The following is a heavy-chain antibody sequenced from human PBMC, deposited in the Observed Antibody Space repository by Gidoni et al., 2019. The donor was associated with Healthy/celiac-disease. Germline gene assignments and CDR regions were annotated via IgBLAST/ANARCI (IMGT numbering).Heavy chain of an antibody. J-gene: IGHJ4*02. Sequence: EVQLVESGGGLVQPGGSLRLSCAASGFTFSSYAMHWVRQAPGKGLEYVSAISSNGGSTYYANSVKGRFTISRDNSKNTLYLQMGSLRAEDMAVYYCARDYYDSSGHGEAPAYWGQGTLVTVSS. V-gene: IGHV3-64*01. CDR1: GFTFSSYA. CDR3: ARDYYDSSGHGEAPAY. D-gene: IGHD3-22*01. CDR2: ISSNGGST.